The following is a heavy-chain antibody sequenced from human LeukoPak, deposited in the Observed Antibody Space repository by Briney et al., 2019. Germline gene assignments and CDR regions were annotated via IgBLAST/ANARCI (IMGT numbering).Heavy chain of an antibody. CDR2: MNPNSGNT. CDR3: ARGGYIYGFGSDY. CDR1: GYTFTRYD. D-gene: IGHD5-18*01. Sequence: ASVKVSCKASGYTFTRYDINWVRQATGQGLEWMGWMNPNSGNTGYAQKFQGRITMTRNTSINTAYMELSSLRPEDTAVYYCARGGYIYGFGSDYWGQGTLVTVSS. J-gene: IGHJ4*02. V-gene: IGHV1-8*01.